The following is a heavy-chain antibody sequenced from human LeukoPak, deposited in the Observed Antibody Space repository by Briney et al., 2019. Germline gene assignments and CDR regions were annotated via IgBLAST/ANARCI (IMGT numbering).Heavy chain of an antibody. CDR2: INEGGNEK. V-gene: IGHV3-7*03. D-gene: IGHD6-13*01. Sequence: GSLRLSCAASGFTFKNYWMSWVRQVPGKGLEWVANINEGGNEKNYVDSVKGRFTASRDNAQNSLYLQMNSLRVEDTAVYYCARHPNSNWDYWGQGTLVTVSS. CDR1: GFTFKNYW. J-gene: IGHJ4*02. CDR3: ARHPNSNWDY.